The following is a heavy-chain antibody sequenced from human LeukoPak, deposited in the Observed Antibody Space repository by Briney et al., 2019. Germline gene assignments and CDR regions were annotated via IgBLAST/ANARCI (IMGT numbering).Heavy chain of an antibody. CDR1: GYTFTGYY. J-gene: IGHJ4*02. D-gene: IGHD2-2*01. Sequence: SXXVSCKASGYTFTGYYMHWVPQAPGQGLEWMGWINPNSGGTNYAQKFQGRVTMTRETSISTAYMELSRLRSDDTAVYYCARDLGYCSSTSCSNPDYWGQGTLVTVSS. CDR2: INPNSGGT. V-gene: IGHV1-2*02. CDR3: ARDLGYCSSTSCSNPDY.